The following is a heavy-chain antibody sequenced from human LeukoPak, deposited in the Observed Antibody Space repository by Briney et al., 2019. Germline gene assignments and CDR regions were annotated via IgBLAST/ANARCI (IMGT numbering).Heavy chain of an antibody. CDR3: ARATVTTSYYYYGMDV. V-gene: IGHV1-69*04. CDR2: IIPILGIA. J-gene: IGHJ6*02. CDR1: GGTFSSYA. Sequence: SVKVSCKASGGTFSSYAISWVRQAPGQGLEWMGRIIPILGIANYAQKFQGRVTITADKSTSTAYMELSGLRSEDTAVYYCARATVTTSYYYYGMDVWGQGTTVTVSS. D-gene: IGHD4-17*01.